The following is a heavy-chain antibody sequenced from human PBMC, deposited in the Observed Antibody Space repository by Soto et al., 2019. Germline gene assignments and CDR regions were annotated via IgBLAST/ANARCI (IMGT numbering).Heavy chain of an antibody. D-gene: IGHD3-16*01. J-gene: IGHJ4*02. CDR1: GFTFDDYA. V-gene: IGHV3-9*01. CDR2: ISWNSGSI. Sequence: GGCLSLSCAASGFTFDDYAMHWVRQAPGKGLEWVSGISWNSGSIGYADSVKGRFTISRDNAKNSLYLQMNSLRAEDTALYYCAKDSRLGDSDYWGQGTLVTVS. CDR3: AKDSRLGDSDY.